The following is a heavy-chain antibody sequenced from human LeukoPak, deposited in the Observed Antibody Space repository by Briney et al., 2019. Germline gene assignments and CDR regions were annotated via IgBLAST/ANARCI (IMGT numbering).Heavy chain of an antibody. Sequence: PGGSLRLSCAASGFTFSSYWMSWVRQAPGKGLEWVANIKQDGSEKYYADSVKGRFTISRDNAKNSLYLQMNSLRAEDTAVYYCARDPGVDDFWSGYYRSPGYYFDYWGQGTLVTVSS. D-gene: IGHD3-3*01. CDR3: ARDPGVDDFWSGYYRSPGYYFDY. CDR2: IKQDGSEK. CDR1: GFTFSSYW. V-gene: IGHV3-7*01. J-gene: IGHJ4*02.